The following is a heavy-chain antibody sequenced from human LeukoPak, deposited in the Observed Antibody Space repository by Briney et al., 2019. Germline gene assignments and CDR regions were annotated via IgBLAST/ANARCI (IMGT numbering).Heavy chain of an antibody. Sequence: SGPTLVKPTQTLTLTCTFSGFSLSTSGVGVGWIRQPPGKALEWLALIYWDDDKRYSPSLKSRLTITKDTSKNQVVLTMTNMDPVDTATYYCAHSDRNGSYYYYYYMDVWGKGTTITVSS. J-gene: IGHJ6*03. D-gene: IGHD3-10*01. CDR2: IYWDDDK. CDR1: GFSLSTSGVG. CDR3: AHSDRNGSYYYYYYMDV. V-gene: IGHV2-5*02.